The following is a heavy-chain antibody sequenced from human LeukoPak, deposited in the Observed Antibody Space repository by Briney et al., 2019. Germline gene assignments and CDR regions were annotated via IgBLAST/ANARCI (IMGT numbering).Heavy chain of an antibody. CDR2: IIPIFGTA. Sequence: ASVKASCKASGGTFSSYAINWVRQAPGQGLEWMGGIIPIFGTANYAQKFQGRVTITADESTSTAYMELSSLRSEDTAVYYCARPPPEWPMSWFDPWGQGTMVTVSS. V-gene: IGHV1-69*13. J-gene: IGHJ5*02. CDR3: ARPPPEWPMSWFDP. D-gene: IGHD3-3*01. CDR1: GGTFSSYA.